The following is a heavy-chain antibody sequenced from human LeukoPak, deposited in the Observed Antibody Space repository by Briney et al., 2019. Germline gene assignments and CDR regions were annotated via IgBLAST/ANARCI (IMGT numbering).Heavy chain of an antibody. J-gene: IGHJ4*02. D-gene: IGHD2-15*01. V-gene: IGHV5-10-1*01. CDR1: GYSCTSYW. Sequence: GESLKISCKGSGYSCTSYWISWVRQMPGKGLEWMGRIDPSDSYTNYSPSFQGHVTISADKSISTAYLQWSSLKASDTAMYYCARQDLGQYCSGGSCYMDYWGQGTLVTVSS. CDR2: IDPSDSYT. CDR3: ARQDLGQYCSGGSCYMDY.